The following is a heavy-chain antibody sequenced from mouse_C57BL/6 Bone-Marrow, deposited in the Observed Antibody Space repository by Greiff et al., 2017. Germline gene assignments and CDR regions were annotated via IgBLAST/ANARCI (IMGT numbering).Heavy chain of an antibody. Sequence: QLQQSGPELVKPGASVKMSCKASGYTFTSYVMHWVKQKPGQGLEWIGYINPYNDGTKYNEKFKGKATLTSDKSSSTAYMELSSLTSEDSAVYYCARDGDQAWFAYWGQGTLVTVSA. J-gene: IGHJ3*01. D-gene: IGHD2-3*01. V-gene: IGHV1-14*01. CDR3: ARDGDQAWFAY. CDR1: GYTFTSYV. CDR2: INPYNDGT.